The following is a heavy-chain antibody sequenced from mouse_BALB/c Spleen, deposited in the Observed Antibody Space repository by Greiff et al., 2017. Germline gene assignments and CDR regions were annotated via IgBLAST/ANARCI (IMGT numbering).Heavy chain of an antibody. CDR1: GFSLTSYG. D-gene: IGHD2-1*01. CDR2: IWAGGST. V-gene: IGHV2-9*02. Sequence: VMLVESGPGLVAPSQSLSITCTVSGFSLTSYGVHWVRQPPGKGLEWLGVIWAGGSTNYNSALMSRLSISKDNSKSQVFLKMNSLQTDDTAMYYCARDYYGNYVRAMDYWGQGTSVTVSS. CDR3: ARDYYGNYVRAMDY. J-gene: IGHJ4*01.